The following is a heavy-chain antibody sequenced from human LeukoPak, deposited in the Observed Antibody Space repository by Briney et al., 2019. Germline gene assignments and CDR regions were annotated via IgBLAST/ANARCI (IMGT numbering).Heavy chain of an antibody. Sequence: GGSLRLSCAASGFTFSSYAMSWVRQAPGKGLEWVSAISGSGGSTYYADSVKGRFTISRDNSKNTLYLQMSSLRAEDTAVYYCAKDLVNGDYVFAFDIWGQGTMVTVSS. J-gene: IGHJ3*02. D-gene: IGHD4-17*01. CDR3: AKDLVNGDYVFAFDI. CDR1: GFTFSSYA. CDR2: ISGSGGST. V-gene: IGHV3-23*01.